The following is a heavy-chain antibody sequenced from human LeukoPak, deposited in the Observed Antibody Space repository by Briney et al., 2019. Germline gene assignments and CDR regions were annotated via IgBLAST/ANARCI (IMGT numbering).Heavy chain of an antibody. V-gene: IGHV3-23*01. CDR1: GFTFTNYV. J-gene: IGHJ4*02. Sequence: QSGGSLRLSCAASGFTFTNYVMSWVRQAPGKGLEWVASISGSGGTTYYADSVKGRFTISRDNSKNALYLQTNSLRAEDMAIYYCARGSYKRNDYRPHLDYWDQGTLVTVSS. CDR2: ISGSGGTT. CDR3: ARGSYKRNDYRPHLDY. D-gene: IGHD3-16*01.